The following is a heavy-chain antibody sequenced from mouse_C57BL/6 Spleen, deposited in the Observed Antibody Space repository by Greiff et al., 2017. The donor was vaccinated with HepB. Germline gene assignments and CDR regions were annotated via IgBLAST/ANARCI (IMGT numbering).Heavy chain of an antibody. Sequence: VQLQQSGAELVRPGASVTLSCKASGYTFTDYEMHWVKQTPVHGLEWIGAIDPETGGTAYNQKFKGKAILTADKSSSTAYMELRSLTSEDSAVYYCRREGFITTVVDYWGQGTTLTVSS. CDR1: GYTFTDYE. V-gene: IGHV1-15*01. J-gene: IGHJ2*01. CDR3: RREGFITTVVDY. CDR2: IDPETGGT. D-gene: IGHD1-1*01.